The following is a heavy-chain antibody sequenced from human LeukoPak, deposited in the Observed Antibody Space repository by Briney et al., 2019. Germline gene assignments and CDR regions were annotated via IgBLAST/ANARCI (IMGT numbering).Heavy chain of an antibody. CDR1: GFIFSDYY. D-gene: IGHD6-6*01. J-gene: IGHJ4*02. CDR3: ASGSSSVGY. V-gene: IGHV3-11*01. Sequence: AGSLRLSCAASGFIFSDYYMSWIRQSPGKGLKWISYISPNGTDIYSIDSVRGRFIISRDNAKNSLYLQMNSLRAEDTAVYYCASGSSSVGYWGQGTLVTVSS. CDR2: ISPNGTDI.